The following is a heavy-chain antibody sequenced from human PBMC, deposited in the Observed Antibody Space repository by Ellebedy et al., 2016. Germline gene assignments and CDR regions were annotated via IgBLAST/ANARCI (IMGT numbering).Heavy chain of an antibody. J-gene: IGHJ6*03. V-gene: IGHV3-7*01. CDR1: GFPFTSYW. D-gene: IGHD2-15*01. CDR3: ARDPHGGYMDV. Sequence: GGSLRLSXAASGFPFTSYWMSWVRQAPGKGLEWVANIKHDGSKKYYVDSVKGRFSISRDNSKHTLYLQMSSLRAEDMAVYYCARDPHGGYMDVWGKGTTVTVCS. CDR2: IKHDGSKK.